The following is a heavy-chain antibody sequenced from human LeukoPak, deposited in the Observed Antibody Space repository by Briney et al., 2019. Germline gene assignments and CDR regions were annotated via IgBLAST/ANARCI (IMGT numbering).Heavy chain of an antibody. D-gene: IGHD3-9*01. CDR3: ARVHGYYDILTGYYRYYFDY. V-gene: IGHV4-34*01. Sequence: SETLSLTCAVCDGSFSGYYWTWIRQPPGKGLEWIGEINHSGSTNYNPSLKSRVTVSVDTSKNQFSLKLTSVTAADTAVYYCARVHGYYDILTGYYRYYFDYWGQGTLVTVSS. CDR1: DGSFSGYY. J-gene: IGHJ4*02. CDR2: INHSGST.